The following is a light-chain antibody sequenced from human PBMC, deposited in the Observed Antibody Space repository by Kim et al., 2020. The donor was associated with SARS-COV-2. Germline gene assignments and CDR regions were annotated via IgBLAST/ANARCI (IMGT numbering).Light chain of an antibody. V-gene: IGLV1-40*01. J-gene: IGLJ2*01. CDR3: QSYDSSLSTLV. CDR1: SSNIGAGYD. Sequence: RVTISCTGSSSNIGAGYDVHWYQQLPGTAPKLLLYANSNRPSGVPDRFSGSKSGTSASLAITGLQAEDEADYYCQSYDSSLSTLVFGGGTQLTVL. CDR2: ANS.